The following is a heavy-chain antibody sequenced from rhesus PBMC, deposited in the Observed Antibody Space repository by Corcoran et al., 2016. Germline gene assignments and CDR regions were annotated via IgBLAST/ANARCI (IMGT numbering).Heavy chain of an antibody. J-gene: IGHJ4*01. V-gene: IGHV3S43*01. D-gene: IGHD3-34*01. Sequence: EVQLVESGGGLVQPGGSLRLSCAAPGFTSGNYDLIWIRQAPGKGREWVSYIGSGGQIYYTDSVKCRFTISRDDAKNTLWLQMSSLRVEDTAMYYCAKDYLWADYTPDYWGQGVLVTVSS. CDR2: IGSGGQI. CDR1: GFTSGNYD. CDR3: AKDYLWADYTPDY.